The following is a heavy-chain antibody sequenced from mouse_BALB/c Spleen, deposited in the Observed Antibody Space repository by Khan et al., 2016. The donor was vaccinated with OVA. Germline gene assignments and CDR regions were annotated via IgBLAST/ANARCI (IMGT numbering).Heavy chain of an antibody. D-gene: IGHD4-1*01. CDR3: ARVASSWDFSLPY. V-gene: IGHV1S136*01. Sequence: VQLQQSGPELVEPGASVKMSCKASGYTFTNYVMHWVKQKPGRGLEWSGSINPYNAGTRYNEKFKGKTTLTTDISSTTAYMELSTLTSGDSAVYYCARVASSWDFSLPYWGQGTLVTVSA. J-gene: IGHJ3*01. CDR2: INPYNAGT. CDR1: GYTFTNYV.